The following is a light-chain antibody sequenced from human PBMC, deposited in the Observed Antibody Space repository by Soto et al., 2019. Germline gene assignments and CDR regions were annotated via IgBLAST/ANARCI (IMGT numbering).Light chain of an antibody. CDR3: SSYSSSNTLHV. J-gene: IGLJ1*01. Sequence: QSALTQPASVSGSPGQSITISCTGTTRDVGGSNYVSWYQHHPGKAPKLMIYEVSNRPSGVSNRFSGSKSGNTASLTISGLQAADEADYFCSSYSSSNTLHVFGTGTKLTVL. CDR2: EVS. CDR1: TRDVGGSNY. V-gene: IGLV2-14*01.